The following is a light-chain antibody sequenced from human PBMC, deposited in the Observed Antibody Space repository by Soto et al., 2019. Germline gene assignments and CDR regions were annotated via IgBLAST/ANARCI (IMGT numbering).Light chain of an antibody. CDR2: GVS. CDR3: QQYGTSPRT. CDR1: QSVRSSY. J-gene: IGKJ1*01. Sequence: EIVLTQSPGTLSLSPGERATISCRASQSVRSSYLAWYQQKLGQAPRLLIYGVSNRATGIPDRFSGSGSGTDFTLTISRLESEDFAVYYCQQYGTSPRTFGQGTKVEIK. V-gene: IGKV3-20*01.